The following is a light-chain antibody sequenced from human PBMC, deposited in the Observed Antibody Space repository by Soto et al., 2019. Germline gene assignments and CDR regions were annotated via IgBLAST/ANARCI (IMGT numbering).Light chain of an antibody. V-gene: IGKV3-15*01. CDR2: GAS. J-gene: IGKJ1*01. CDR1: QSINSD. Sequence: EIVMTQSSATLSVSPGERVILSCRASQSINSDLAWYQQKPGQAPRFLIYGASTRATGIPARFSGSGSGTQFTLTISSLQYEDSAIYYCQHYYSWQWTLGQGTKVDIK. CDR3: QHYYSWQWT.